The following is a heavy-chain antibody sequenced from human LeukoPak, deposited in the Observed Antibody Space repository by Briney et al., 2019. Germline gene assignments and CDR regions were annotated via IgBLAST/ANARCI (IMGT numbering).Heavy chain of an antibody. J-gene: IGHJ6*02. CDR1: GYTFNDYY. D-gene: IGHD3-16*02. V-gene: IGHV1-2*02. CDR2: ISPKSGGT. CDR3: AKDLRFGELSLTFGMDV. Sequence: ASVNVSCKASGYTFNDYYLHWVRQAPGQGLEWMGWISPKSGGTNYAQKFRDRVTMTRDTSTSTAYMELSRLRSDDTAVYFCAKDLRFGELSLTFGMDVWGQGTTVTVSS.